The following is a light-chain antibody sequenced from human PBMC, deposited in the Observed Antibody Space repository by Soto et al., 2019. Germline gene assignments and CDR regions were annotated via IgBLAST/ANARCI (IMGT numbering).Light chain of an antibody. J-gene: IGKJ1*01. Sequence: EIVMTQSPATLSVSPGERATLSCRASQSVSSNLAWYQQKPGQAPRLLIYGASTRATGIPARFSGSGSGTVSTLTISSLQSEDFAVYYCQHYNNWPRTFGQGTKVEIK. CDR2: GAS. CDR1: QSVSSN. V-gene: IGKV3-15*01. CDR3: QHYNNWPRT.